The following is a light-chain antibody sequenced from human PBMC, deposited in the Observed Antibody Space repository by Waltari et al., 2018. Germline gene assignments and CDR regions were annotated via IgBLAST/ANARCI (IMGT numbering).Light chain of an antibody. Sequence: EIVLTQSPGTLSLSPGERATLSCRASQAVSRFLAWYQQKPGQAPRLLIYDTSTRATVIPDSCSSSGSRTDFSLTISRLEPEDFAVYYCQKYGSLPATFGQGTKVEIK. CDR3: QKYGSLPAT. CDR2: DTS. V-gene: IGKV3-20*01. CDR1: QAVSRF. J-gene: IGKJ1*01.